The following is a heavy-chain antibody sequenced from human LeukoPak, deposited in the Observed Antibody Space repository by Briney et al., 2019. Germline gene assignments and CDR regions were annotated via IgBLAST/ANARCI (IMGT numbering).Heavy chain of an antibody. Sequence: ASVKVSCKASEYNFTGYYMHWVRQAPGQGLEWMGWINPNSGGTNYAQKFQGRVTMTRDTSISTAYMELSRLRSDDTAVYYCARGRPYSGSYRFDYWGQGTLVTVSS. CDR3: ARGRPYSGSYRFDY. V-gene: IGHV1-2*02. CDR2: INPNSGGT. J-gene: IGHJ4*02. CDR1: EYNFTGYY. D-gene: IGHD1-26*01.